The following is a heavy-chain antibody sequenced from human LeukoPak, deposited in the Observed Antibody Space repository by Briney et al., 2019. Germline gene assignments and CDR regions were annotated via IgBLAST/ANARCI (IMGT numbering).Heavy chain of an antibody. V-gene: IGHV1-69*13. Sequence: ASVKVSCKASGGTFSSYAISWVRQAPGQGLEWMGGIIPIFGTANYAQKFQGRVTITADESTSTAYMELSSLRSEDTAVYYCASYRRGGYYGMDVWGQGTTVTVSS. J-gene: IGHJ6*02. CDR3: ASYRRGGYYGMDV. CDR1: GGTFSSYA. D-gene: IGHD3-16*01. CDR2: IIPIFGTA.